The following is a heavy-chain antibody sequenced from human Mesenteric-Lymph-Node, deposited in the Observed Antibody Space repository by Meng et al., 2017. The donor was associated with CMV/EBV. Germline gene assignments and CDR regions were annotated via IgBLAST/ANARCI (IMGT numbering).Heavy chain of an antibody. Sequence: GESLKISCAASGFTINSYEMNWVRQAPGKGLEWVSAINYNGGSTYYADSVKGRFTISRDDSKNTLYLQMNSLRAEDTAIYYCAKGDSAMVPEIWGQGTLVTVSS. CDR2: INYNGGST. V-gene: IGHV3-23*01. D-gene: IGHD5-18*01. CDR3: AKGDSAMVPEI. CDR1: GFTINSYE. J-gene: IGHJ4*02.